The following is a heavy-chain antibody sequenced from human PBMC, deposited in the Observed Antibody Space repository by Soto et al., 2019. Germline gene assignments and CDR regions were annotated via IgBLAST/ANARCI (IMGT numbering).Heavy chain of an antibody. D-gene: IGHD1-26*01. CDR3: ATSPVGFLYYFDY. CDR1: GGSISSDDXY. CDR2: IYYSGST. J-gene: IGHJ4*02. V-gene: IGHV4-30-4*01. Sequence: SETLSLTCTVSGGSISSDDXYWSWIRQPPGKGLEWIGYIYYSGSTYYNPSLKSRVTISVDTSKNQFSLKLSSVTAADTAVYYCATSPVGFLYYFDYWGQGTLVTVS.